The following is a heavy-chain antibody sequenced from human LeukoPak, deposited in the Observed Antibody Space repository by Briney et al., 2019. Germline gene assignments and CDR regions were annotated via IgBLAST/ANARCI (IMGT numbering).Heavy chain of an antibody. D-gene: IGHD4-23*01. CDR3: AKDLGSVVTPPSLDF. CDR1: GFTFSSYA. CDR2: ISGSGGDT. V-gene: IGHV3-23*01. Sequence: GGSLRLSCAASGFTFSSYAMSWVRQAPGKGLEWVSAISGSGGDTYYADSVKGRFTISRDNSKNMLYLQMSSLRAEDTAVYYCAKDLGSVVTPPSLDFWGQGTLVTVSS. J-gene: IGHJ4*02.